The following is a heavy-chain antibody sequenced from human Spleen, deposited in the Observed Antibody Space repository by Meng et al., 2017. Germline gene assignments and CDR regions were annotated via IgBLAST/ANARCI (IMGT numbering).Heavy chain of an antibody. CDR2: ISGSGGTT. CDR3: VKDQVERRYYFDY. D-gene: IGHD1-1*01. Sequence: GGSLRLSCAASGFTFSGYAMSWVRHTPGKGLEWVSAISGSGGTTYHADSVKGRFTISRDNFKDTLYLQMNSLRAEDTAVYYCVKDQVERRYYFDYWGQGTLVTVSS. CDR1: GFTFSGYA. J-gene: IGHJ4*02. V-gene: IGHV3-23*01.